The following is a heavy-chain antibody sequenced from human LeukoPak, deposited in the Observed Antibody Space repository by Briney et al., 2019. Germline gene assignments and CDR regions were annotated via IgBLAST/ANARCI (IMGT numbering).Heavy chain of an antibody. CDR1: GGSFSGYY. CDR2: IYTSGST. CDR3: ARHNNYDSSAYYYELDY. J-gene: IGHJ4*02. D-gene: IGHD3-22*01. Sequence: SETLSLTCTVSGGSFSGYYWSWIRQPAGKGLEWIGRIYTSGSTKYNPSLKSRVTISVDTSKNQFSLKLSSVTAADTAVYYCARHNNYDSSAYYYELDYWGQGTLVTVSS. V-gene: IGHV4-4*07.